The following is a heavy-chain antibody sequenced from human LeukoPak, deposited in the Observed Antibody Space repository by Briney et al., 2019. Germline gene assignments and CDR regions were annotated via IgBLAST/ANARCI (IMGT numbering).Heavy chain of an antibody. CDR1: GGSISSSSYY. CDR2: IYYSGST. Sequence: SETLSLTCTVSGGSISSSSYYWGWIRQPPGKGLEWIGSIYYSGSTYYNPSLKGRVTISVDTSKNQFSLKLSSVTAADTAVYYCARYGLGYCSSTSCYTLPFDIWGQGTMVTVSS. CDR3: ARYGLGYCSSTSCYTLPFDI. V-gene: IGHV4-39*01. J-gene: IGHJ3*02. D-gene: IGHD2-2*02.